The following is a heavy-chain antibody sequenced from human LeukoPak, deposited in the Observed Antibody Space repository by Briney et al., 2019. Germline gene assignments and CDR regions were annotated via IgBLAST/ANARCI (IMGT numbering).Heavy chain of an antibody. D-gene: IGHD7-27*01. CDR3: ARVYKELGMEYYYYYMDV. CDR1: GGSISSYY. Sequence: SETLSLTCTVSGGSISSYYWSWIRQPAGKGLEWIGRIYTSGSTNYNPSLKSRVTMSVDTSKNQFSLKLSSVTAADTAVYYCARVYKELGMEYYYYYMDVWGKGTTVTVSS. J-gene: IGHJ6*03. CDR2: IYTSGST. V-gene: IGHV4-4*07.